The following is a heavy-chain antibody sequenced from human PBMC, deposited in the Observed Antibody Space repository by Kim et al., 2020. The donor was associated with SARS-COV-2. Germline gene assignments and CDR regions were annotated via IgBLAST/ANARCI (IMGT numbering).Heavy chain of an antibody. CDR3: AKVSAYCSSTSCYDAFFDY. Sequence: GGSLRLSCAASGFTFSSYAMSWVRQAPGKGLEWVSVIYCGGSSTYYADSVKGRFTISRDNSKNTLYLQMNSLRAEDTAVYYCAKVSAYCSSTSCYDAFFDYWGQGTLVTVSS. J-gene: IGHJ4*02. D-gene: IGHD2-2*01. CDR2: IYCGGSST. CDR1: GFTFSSYA. V-gene: IGHV3-23*03.